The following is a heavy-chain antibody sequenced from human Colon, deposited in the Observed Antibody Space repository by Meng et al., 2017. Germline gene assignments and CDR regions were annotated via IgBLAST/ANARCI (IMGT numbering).Heavy chain of an antibody. CDR3: ARERGRNQDY. J-gene: IGHJ4*02. D-gene: IGHD2-15*01. Sequence: QVRLVQSGVEVKEPGASVKVSCKASGYTFTGYYMQWVRQAPGQGLEWMGWINLNNGGTNYAQKFQGRVTMTRDTSISTAYMELSRLTSDDTAIYYCARERGRNQDYWGQGTLVTVSS. CDR2: INLNNGGT. CDR1: GYTFTGYY. V-gene: IGHV1-2*02.